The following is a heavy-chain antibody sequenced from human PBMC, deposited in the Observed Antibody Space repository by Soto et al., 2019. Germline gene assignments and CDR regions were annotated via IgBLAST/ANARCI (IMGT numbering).Heavy chain of an antibody. D-gene: IGHD4-17*01. CDR2: INPDNSYR. J-gene: IGHJ4*02. V-gene: IGHV5-10-1*01. Sequence: EVQLVQSGAEVKKPGEPLRISCKGSGYSFTNYWISWVRQMPGEGLEWMGYINPDNSYRTYSPSFQGHVTISADNSIMTAYLHWCSLTASDTAMYYCVSNDFSDYISGLDYWGRGTLVTVSS. CDR3: VSNDFSDYISGLDY. CDR1: GYSFTNYW.